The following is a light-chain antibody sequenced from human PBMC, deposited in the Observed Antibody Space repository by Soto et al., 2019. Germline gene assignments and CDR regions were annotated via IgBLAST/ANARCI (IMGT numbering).Light chain of an antibody. CDR2: EGS. J-gene: IGLJ1*01. Sequence: QSALTQPASVSGSPGQSITISCTGTNSDVGSYNFVSWYQQLPGKAPQLMIFEGSKRPSGVSNRFSGSKSGNTASLTISGLQAEDEADYYCCSYAGSSTYVFGTGTKLTVL. V-gene: IGLV2-23*01. CDR1: NSDVGSYNF. CDR3: CSYAGSSTYV.